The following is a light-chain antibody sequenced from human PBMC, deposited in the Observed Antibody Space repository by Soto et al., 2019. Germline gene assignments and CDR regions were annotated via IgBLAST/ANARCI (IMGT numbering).Light chain of an antibody. CDR2: GAS. CDR3: QQYHNWPPKYT. Sequence: EMMMTQSPATLSVSPGERVTLSCTASQSISTNLAWYQQKPGQAPRLLIYGASTRATGIPARFSGSGSGTEFTLTISSLKSEDFAVYYCQQYHNWPPKYTFGQGTKVDNK. CDR1: QSISTN. V-gene: IGKV3-15*01. J-gene: IGKJ2*01.